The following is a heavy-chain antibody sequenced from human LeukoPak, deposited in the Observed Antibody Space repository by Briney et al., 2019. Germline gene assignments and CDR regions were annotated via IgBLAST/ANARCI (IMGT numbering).Heavy chain of an antibody. J-gene: IGHJ4*02. D-gene: IGHD6-13*01. CDR2: IYSGGST. Sequence: TGGSLRLSCAASGFTVSSNYMSWVRQAPGKGLEWVSVIYSGGSTYYADSVKGRFTISRDNSKNTLYLQMNSLRAEDTAVYYCAREAAGTSYYFDYWGQRTLVTVSS. V-gene: IGHV3-66*01. CDR1: GFTVSSNY. CDR3: AREAAGTSYYFDY.